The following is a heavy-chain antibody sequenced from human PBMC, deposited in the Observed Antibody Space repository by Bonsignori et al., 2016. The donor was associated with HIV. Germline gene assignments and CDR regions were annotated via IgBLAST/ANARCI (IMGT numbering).Heavy chain of an antibody. V-gene: IGHV3-30*01. CDR3: ARDPDFFGDTSYFDY. J-gene: IGHJ4*02. Sequence: QVRLVESGGGVVQPGRSLRLSCVASGFTFNSYTMHWVRQAPGKGLEWVAVISFDGSDKVYADSVQGRFTISRDDSKNTIYLQMNSLRVEDTGVYYCARDPDFFGDTSYFDYWGLGTLV. D-gene: IGHD2-2*01. CDR1: GFTFNSYT. CDR2: ISFDGSDK.